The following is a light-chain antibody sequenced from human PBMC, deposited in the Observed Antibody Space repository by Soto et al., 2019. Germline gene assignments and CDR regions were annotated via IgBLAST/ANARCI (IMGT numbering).Light chain of an antibody. CDR3: QQYDNLPFT. CDR2: DAS. CDR1: QTISSW. Sequence: DIQMTQSPSTLSGSVGDRVTITCRASQTISSWLAWYQQNPGKAPKLLIYDASNLETGVPSRFSGSGSGTDFTFTISSLQPEDIATYYCQQYDNLPFTFGGGTKVDIK. J-gene: IGKJ4*01. V-gene: IGKV1-33*01.